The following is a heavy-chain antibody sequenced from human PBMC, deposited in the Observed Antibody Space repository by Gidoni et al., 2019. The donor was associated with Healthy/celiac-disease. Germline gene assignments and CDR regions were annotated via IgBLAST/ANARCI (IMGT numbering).Heavy chain of an antibody. Sequence: QVQLVESGGGVVQPGRSRRLSCAASGFTFSGYGMHWVRQAPGPGLEWVAVIWYDGSNKYYADSVKGRFTISRDNSKNTLYLQMNSLRAEDTAVYYCARDDYGGNSFDYWGQGTLVTVSS. V-gene: IGHV3-33*08. CDR2: IWYDGSNK. CDR1: GFTFSGYG. J-gene: IGHJ4*02. D-gene: IGHD4-17*01. CDR3: ARDDYGGNSFDY.